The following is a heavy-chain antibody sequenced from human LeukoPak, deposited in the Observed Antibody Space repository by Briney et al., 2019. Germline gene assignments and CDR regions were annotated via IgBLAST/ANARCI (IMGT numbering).Heavy chain of an antibody. CDR2: ISAYNGNT. CDR1: GYTFTSYG. V-gene: IGHV1-18*01. Sequence: ASVKVSCKASGYTFTSYGISWVRQAPGQGLEWMGWISAYNGNTNYAQKLQGRVTMTTDTSTSTAYMELRSLRSDDTAVYYCARALVTKRTTVTKAWFDPWGQGTLVTVSS. CDR3: ARALVTKRTTVTKAWFDP. D-gene: IGHD4-17*01. J-gene: IGHJ5*02.